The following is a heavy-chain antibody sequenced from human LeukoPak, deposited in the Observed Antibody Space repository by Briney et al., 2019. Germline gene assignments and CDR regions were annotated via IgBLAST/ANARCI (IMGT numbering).Heavy chain of an antibody. V-gene: IGHV4-34*01. CDR3: VRAPKQQLVRPAGAFDI. D-gene: IGHD6-13*01. CDR2: INHSGST. J-gene: IGHJ3*02. CDR1: GGSFSGYY. Sequence: SETLSLTCAVYGGSFSGYYWSWIRQPPGKGLERIGEINHSGSTNYNPSLKSRVTISVDTSKNQFSLKLSSVTAADTAVYYCVRAPKQQLVRPAGAFDIWGQGTMVTVSS.